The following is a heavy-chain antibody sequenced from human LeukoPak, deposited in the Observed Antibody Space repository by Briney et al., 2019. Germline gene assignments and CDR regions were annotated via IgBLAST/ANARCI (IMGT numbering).Heavy chain of an antibody. Sequence: GGSLRLSCAASGFTFSSYWMSWVRQAPGKGLEWVANIKQDGSEKYYVDSVKGRFTISRDSAKNSLYLQMNSLRAEDTAVYYCARDCSSTRCYADYWGQGTLVTVSS. D-gene: IGHD2-2*01. CDR3: ARDCSSTRCYADY. J-gene: IGHJ4*02. CDR2: IKQDGSEK. CDR1: GFTFSSYW. V-gene: IGHV3-7*01.